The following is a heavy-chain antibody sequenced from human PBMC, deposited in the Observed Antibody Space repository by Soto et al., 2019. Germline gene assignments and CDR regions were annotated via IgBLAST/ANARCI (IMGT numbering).Heavy chain of an antibody. CDR2: IVVGSGGT. CDR3: ARDQAYCGGDCYTYGMDV. CDR1: GFTFTSSA. Sequence: GASLKVCCKASGFTFTSSAMQWVRQARGQRLEWIGWIVVGSGGTNYAQKFQGWVTMTRDTSISTAYMELSRLRSDDTAVYYCARDQAYCGGDCYTYGMDVWGQGTTVTVSS. V-gene: IGHV1-58*02. J-gene: IGHJ6*02. D-gene: IGHD2-21*02.